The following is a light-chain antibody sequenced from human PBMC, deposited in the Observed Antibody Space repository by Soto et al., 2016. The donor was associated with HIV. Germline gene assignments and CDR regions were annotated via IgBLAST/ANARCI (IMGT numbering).Light chain of an antibody. CDR3: QQSYSPLT. CDR2: AAS. CDR1: QGIDSW. Sequence: DIQMTQSPSSVSASVGDRVTITCRASQGIDSWLAWYQQKPGKAPKLLIYAASSLQSGAPSRFSGSGSGTDFTLTITNLKPEDFASYSCQQSYSPLTFGGGTKVEMK. V-gene: IGKV1-12*01. J-gene: IGKJ4*01.